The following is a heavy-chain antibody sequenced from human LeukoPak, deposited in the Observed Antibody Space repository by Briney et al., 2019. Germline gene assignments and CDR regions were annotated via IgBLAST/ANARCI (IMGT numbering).Heavy chain of an antibody. CDR1: GFTFSNNY. CDR3: ASKLTSGY. V-gene: IGHV3-66*01. D-gene: IGHD1-1*01. CDR2: IYSGADT. Sequence: PGGSLRLSCAASGFTFSNNYMSWVRQAPGKGLEWVSIIYSGADTNYADSVKGRFTIYREKSKNTLYIQMNSLGAEETGVYYCASKLTSGYWGQGTQVTVSS. J-gene: IGHJ4*02.